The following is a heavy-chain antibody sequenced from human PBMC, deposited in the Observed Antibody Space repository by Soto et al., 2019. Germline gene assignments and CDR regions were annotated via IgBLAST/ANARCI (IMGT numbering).Heavy chain of an antibody. Sequence: QVQLVQSGPQVKKPGSSVKVSCTASGGTFGRYTISWVRQAPGQGLEWMGGSLPVLGNTNVAQRFPDRLTFNADESTSTAYLELSSLRPEDTAVYYCARGSVALTETNAPCALGGQGILVTVSS. CDR2: SLPVLGNT. D-gene: IGHD2-21*02. CDR3: ARGSVALTETNAPCAL. CDR1: GGTFGRYT. J-gene: IGHJ4*02. V-gene: IGHV1-69*16.